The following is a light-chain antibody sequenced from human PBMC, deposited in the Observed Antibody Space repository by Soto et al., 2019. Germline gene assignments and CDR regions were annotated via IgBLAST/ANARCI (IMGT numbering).Light chain of an antibody. CDR3: QQYGSSPFT. CDR2: GAS. J-gene: IGKJ3*01. CDR1: HIINNYY. V-gene: IGKV3-20*01. Sequence: EIVLTKSPGTLSLSPVEGAILSCRASHIINNYYLAWYQQKPGQAPRLLAYGASSRATGIPDRFRGGGSGTDFTLTVTRLEPEDFAVYYCQQYGSSPFTCGPGTKGDI.